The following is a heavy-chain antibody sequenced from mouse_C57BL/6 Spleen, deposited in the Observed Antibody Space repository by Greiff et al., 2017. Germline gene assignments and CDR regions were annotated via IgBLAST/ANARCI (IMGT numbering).Heavy chain of an antibody. Sequence: VQLVESGAELVRPGTSVKVSCKASGYAFTNYLIEWVKQRPGQGLEWIGVINPGSGGTNYNEKFKGKATLTADKSSSTAYMQLSSLTSEDSAVYFCARGLTSYAMDYWGQGTSVTVSS. CDR3: ARGLTSYAMDY. J-gene: IGHJ4*01. CDR1: GYAFTNYL. D-gene: IGHD3-1*01. CDR2: INPGSGGT. V-gene: IGHV1-54*01.